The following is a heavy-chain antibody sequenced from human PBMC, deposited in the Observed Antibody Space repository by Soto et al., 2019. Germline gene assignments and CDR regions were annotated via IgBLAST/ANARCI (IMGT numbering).Heavy chain of an antibody. CDR2: VSYDGSDK. V-gene: IGHV3-30*18. CDR1: GFTFSSFD. J-gene: IGHJ4*02. D-gene: IGHD4-17*01. CDR3: AKDSGYCDLGTDY. Sequence: QVQLVESGGGVVQPGRSLRLSCAASGFTFSSFDMHWVRQAPGKGLEWVAVVSYDGSDKYYADSVKGRFTISRDNSKNTLYLQMNSLRAEDTAVYYCAKDSGYCDLGTDYWGQGTLVTVSS.